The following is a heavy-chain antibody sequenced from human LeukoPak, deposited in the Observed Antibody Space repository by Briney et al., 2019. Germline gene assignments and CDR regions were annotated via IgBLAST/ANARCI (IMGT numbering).Heavy chain of an antibody. Sequence: ASVTVSCKASGYAFSTYGINWVRQATGQGLEWMGWMNPNSGNTGYAQKFQGRVTMTRNTSISTAYMELSSLRSEDTAVYYCARDKIAVAGKGFDYWGQGTLVTVSS. J-gene: IGHJ4*02. D-gene: IGHD6-19*01. CDR3: ARDKIAVAGKGFDY. V-gene: IGHV1-8*02. CDR1: GYAFSTYG. CDR2: MNPNSGNT.